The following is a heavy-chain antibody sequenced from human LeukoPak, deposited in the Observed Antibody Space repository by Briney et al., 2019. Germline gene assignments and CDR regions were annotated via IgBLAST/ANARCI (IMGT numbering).Heavy chain of an antibody. CDR1: GFTFSSYS. V-gene: IGHV3-21*01. CDR3: ARDVGRSITFGGVIVIPEIISPGYYYCGMDV. J-gene: IGHJ6*02. CDR2: ISSSSSYI. Sequence: GGSLRLSCAASGFTFSSYSMNWVRQAPGKGLEWVSSISSSSSYIYYADSVKGRFTISRDNAKNSLYLQMNSLRAEDTAVYYCARDVGRSITFGGVIVIPEIISPGYYYCGMDVWGQGTTVTVSS. D-gene: IGHD3-16*02.